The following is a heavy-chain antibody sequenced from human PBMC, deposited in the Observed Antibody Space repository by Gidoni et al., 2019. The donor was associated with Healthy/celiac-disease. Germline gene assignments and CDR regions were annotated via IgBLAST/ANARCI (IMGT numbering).Heavy chain of an antibody. CDR1: GYTFTSYG. CDR3: ARVLPETYYDFWSGYSNNWFDP. D-gene: IGHD3-3*01. J-gene: IGHJ5*02. V-gene: IGHV1-18*01. Sequence: QVQLVQSGAEVKKPGASVKVSCKASGYTFTSYGISWVRQAPGQGLEWMGWISAYNGNTNYAQKLQGRVTMTTDTSTSTAYMELRSLRSDDTAVYYCARVLPETYYDFWSGYSNNWFDPWGQGTLVTVSS. CDR2: ISAYNGNT.